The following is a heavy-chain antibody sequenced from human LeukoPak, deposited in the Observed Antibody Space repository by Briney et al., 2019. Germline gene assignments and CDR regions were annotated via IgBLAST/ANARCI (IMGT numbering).Heavy chain of an antibody. CDR2: ISSSSSYI. V-gene: IGHV3-21*01. J-gene: IGHJ4*02. CDR1: GFTFSSYS. CDR3: ARSGAYYYDSSGYSLIY. D-gene: IGHD3-22*01. Sequence: GGSLRLSCAASGFTFSSYSMNRVRQAPGKGLEWVSSISSSSSYIYYADSVKGRFTISRDNAKNSLYLQMNSLRAEDTAVYYCARSGAYYYDSSGYSLIYWGQGTLVTVSS.